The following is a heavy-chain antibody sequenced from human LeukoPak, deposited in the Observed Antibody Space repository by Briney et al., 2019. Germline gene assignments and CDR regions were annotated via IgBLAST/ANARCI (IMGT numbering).Heavy chain of an antibody. CDR2: VVSDGSDK. CDR3: ARNNYYARDY. J-gene: IGHJ4*02. Sequence: GGSLRLSCAASGFTFSNYWMSWARLAPGKGLEWVANVVSDGSDKYYVDSVKGRFTISRDNAKNSLYLQMNSLRVEDTAVYYCARNNYYARDYWGQGILVTVSS. V-gene: IGHV3-7*01. D-gene: IGHD3-22*01. CDR1: GFTFSNYW.